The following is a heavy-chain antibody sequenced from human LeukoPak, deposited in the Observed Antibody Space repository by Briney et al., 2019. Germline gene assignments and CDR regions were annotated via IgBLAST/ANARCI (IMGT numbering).Heavy chain of an antibody. J-gene: IGHJ6*03. Sequence: SETLSLTCTVSGGSISSSSYYWGWIRQPPGKGLEWIGNIYYSGNTYYNPSLKSRVTISIDTSKNQFSPQVSSVTAADTAVYYCARHKVRDYMDVWGKGTTVTISS. CDR2: IYYSGNT. D-gene: IGHD3-22*01. CDR3: ARHKVRDYMDV. V-gene: IGHV4-39*01. CDR1: GGSISSSSYY.